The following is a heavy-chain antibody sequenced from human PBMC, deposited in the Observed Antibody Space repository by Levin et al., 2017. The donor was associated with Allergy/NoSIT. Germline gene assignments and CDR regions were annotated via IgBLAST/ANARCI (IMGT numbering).Heavy chain of an antibody. J-gene: IGHJ5*02. CDR1: GGSLSDFY. CDR3: ARVKYRDFDSFGFDT. D-gene: IGHD5-12*01. Sequence: SQTLSLTCAVYGGSLSDFYWSWIRQPPGKGLEWIGEINHDGATNYSPSLKSRVTISLGTSTNQFSLKLSSVTAADTGIYFCARVKYRDFDSFGFDTWGQGTLVTVSS. V-gene: IGHV4-34*01. CDR2: INHDGAT.